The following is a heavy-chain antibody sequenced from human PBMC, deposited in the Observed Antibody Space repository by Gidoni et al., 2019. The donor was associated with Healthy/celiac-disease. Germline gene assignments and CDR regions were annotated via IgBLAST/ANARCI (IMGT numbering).Heavy chain of an antibody. CDR2: ISWNSGSI. Sequence: EVQLVESGGGLVQPGRSLRLSCAASGCTFDAYAMHWVRQPPGKGLEWVSGISWNSGSIGYADSGKGRFTISRDNAKNSLYLQMNSLRAEDTALYYCAKDLYDSSGPGGWFDPWGQGTLVTVSS. J-gene: IGHJ5*02. D-gene: IGHD3-22*01. V-gene: IGHV3-9*01. CDR1: GCTFDAYA. CDR3: AKDLYDSSGPGGWFDP.